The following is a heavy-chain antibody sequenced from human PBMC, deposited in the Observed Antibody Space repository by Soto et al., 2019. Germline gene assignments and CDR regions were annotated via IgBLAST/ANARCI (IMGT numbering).Heavy chain of an antibody. J-gene: IGHJ4*02. CDR1: AYSFPNYW. CDR2: IYPGDSDI. V-gene: IGHV5-51*03. Sequence: GAYLKISSTGSAYSFPNYWVAGVHQMPGPGLVYMGIIYPGDSDIRYRPSFRGQVTISADKSINTAYLQWSRLKASDSGIYYCARGNWYHDVLTGYFPYTFDSWGQGTRVTGSS. D-gene: IGHD3-9*01. CDR3: ARGNWYHDVLTGYFPYTFDS.